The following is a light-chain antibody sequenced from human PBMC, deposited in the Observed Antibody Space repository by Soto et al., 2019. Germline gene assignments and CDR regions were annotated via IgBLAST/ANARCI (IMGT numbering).Light chain of an antibody. V-gene: IGKV2-24*01. J-gene: IGKJ1*01. Sequence: DIVLTQTPLSSPVTLGQPASISCRSSQSLVHGDGNTYLSWLQQRPGQPPRLLIYQVSNRFSGVPDRFSGSGAGTDFTLKISRVEAEDVGIYYCVQVSNFPRTFGQGTKVEIK. CDR3: VQVSNFPRT. CDR2: QVS. CDR1: QSLVHGDGNTY.